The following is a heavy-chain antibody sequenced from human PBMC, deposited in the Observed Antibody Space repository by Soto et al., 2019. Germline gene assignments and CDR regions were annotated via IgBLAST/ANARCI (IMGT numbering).Heavy chain of an antibody. CDR1: GYTFTNYD. Sequence: GASVKVSCKTSGYTFTNYDINWVRQAAGQGLEWMGWINPDRDNTGYAQKFQGRVTMTRDTSISTAYMELNSLRSEDTAVYYCARGRRYCTTTSCYPPALFPYGMDVWGQGTTVTVSS. V-gene: IGHV1-8*01. D-gene: IGHD2-2*01. CDR2: INPDRDNT. CDR3: ARGRRYCTTTSCYPPALFPYGMDV. J-gene: IGHJ6*02.